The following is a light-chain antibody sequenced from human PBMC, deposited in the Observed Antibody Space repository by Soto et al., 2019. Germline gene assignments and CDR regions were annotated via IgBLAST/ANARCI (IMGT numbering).Light chain of an antibody. J-gene: IGLJ2*01. Sequence: QSVLTQPPSASGTPGQRVTISCSGSNSNIGRNTVNWYQQFPGTAPRFLIYGDDLRPSGVSDRFSASKSGTSASLAISGLQSEDEADYYCGVWDDSLRGRVFGGGTKLTVL. V-gene: IGLV1-44*01. CDR2: GDD. CDR1: NSNIGRNT. CDR3: GVWDDSLRGRV.